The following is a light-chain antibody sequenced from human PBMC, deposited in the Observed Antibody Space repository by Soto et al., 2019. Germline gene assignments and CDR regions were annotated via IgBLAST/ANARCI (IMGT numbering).Light chain of an antibody. Sequence: DIRMTQSPSSLSASVGDRVTITCQASQDISNYLNWYQQKPGKAPKLLIYDASNLETGVPSRFSGSGSGTDFTFTISSLQPEDIETYYCQQYDNLPLTFGGGTKVEIK. V-gene: IGKV1-33*01. CDR3: QQYDNLPLT. CDR1: QDISNY. CDR2: DAS. J-gene: IGKJ4*01.